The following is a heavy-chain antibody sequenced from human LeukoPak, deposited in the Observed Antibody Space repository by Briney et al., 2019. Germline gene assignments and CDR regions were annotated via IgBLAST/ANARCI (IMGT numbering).Heavy chain of an antibody. CDR3: ARQENYDFWSGYLGYFDY. CDR1: GYTFTSYY. J-gene: IGHJ4*02. V-gene: IGHV1-46*03. Sequence: ASVKVSCKASGYTFTSYYMHWVLQAPGQGLEWMGIINPSGGSTRYAKKCQGRVTITRDTSTSTVYIELSSLRSEDTAVYYCARQENYDFWSGYLGYFDYWGQGTLVTVSS. D-gene: IGHD3-3*01. CDR2: INPSGGST.